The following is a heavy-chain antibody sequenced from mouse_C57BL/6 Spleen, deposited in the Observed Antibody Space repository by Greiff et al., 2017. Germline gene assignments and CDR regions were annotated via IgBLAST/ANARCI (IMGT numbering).Heavy chain of an antibody. Sequence: DVQLQESGPVLVKPGASVKMSCKASGYTFTDYYMNWVKQSHGKSLEWIGVINPYNGGTSYNQKFKGKATLTVDKSSSTAYMELNSLTSEDSAVYYCARLGLYYFDYWGQGTTLTVSS. CDR3: ARLGLYYFDY. CDR1: GYTFTDYY. J-gene: IGHJ2*01. D-gene: IGHD4-1*01. CDR2: INPYNGGT. V-gene: IGHV1-19*01.